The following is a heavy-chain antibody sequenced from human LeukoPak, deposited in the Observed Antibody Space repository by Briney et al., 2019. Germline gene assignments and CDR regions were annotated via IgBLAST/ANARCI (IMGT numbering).Heavy chain of an antibody. Sequence: PGGSPRLSCAASGFTFSNSAMSWVRQAPGKGLEWVSTLSGSGITTYYADSVKGCFTISRDNSKNTLYLQMNSLRAEDTAVYYCAKGIYSSGWSYFDYWGHGTLVTVSS. CDR2: LSGSGITT. V-gene: IGHV3-23*01. CDR3: AKGIYSSGWSYFDY. J-gene: IGHJ4*01. D-gene: IGHD6-19*01. CDR1: GFTFSNSA.